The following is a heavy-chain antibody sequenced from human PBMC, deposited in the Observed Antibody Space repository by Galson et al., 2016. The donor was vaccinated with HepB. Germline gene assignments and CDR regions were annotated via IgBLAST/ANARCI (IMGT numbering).Heavy chain of an antibody. CDR3: ANIGAFNI. Sequence: SLRLSCAASGFTVSYNYITWVRQPPGKGLEWVSLIYSAGKTYYADSVKGRFTISRDHSKNTVYLQMNSPRADDTAMYYCANIGAFNIWGQGTMVTVPS. V-gene: IGHV3-53*01. CDR2: IYSAGKT. CDR1: GFTVSYNY. J-gene: IGHJ3*02.